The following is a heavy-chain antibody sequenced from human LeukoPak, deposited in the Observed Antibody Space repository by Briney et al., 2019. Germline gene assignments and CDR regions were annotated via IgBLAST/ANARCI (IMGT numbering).Heavy chain of an antibody. Sequence: SETLSLTCTVSGGSISSGGYYWSWIRQPPGKGLEWIGYIYHSGSTYYNPSLKSRVTISVDRSKNQFSLKLSSVTAADTAVYYCARQSLVVPAAIDYWGQGTLVTVSS. V-gene: IGHV4-30-2*01. J-gene: IGHJ4*02. CDR2: IYHSGST. CDR3: ARQSLVVPAAIDY. CDR1: GGSISSGGYY. D-gene: IGHD2-2*01.